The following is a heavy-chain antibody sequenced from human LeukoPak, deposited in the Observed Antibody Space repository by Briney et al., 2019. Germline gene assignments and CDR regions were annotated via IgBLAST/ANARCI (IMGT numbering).Heavy chain of an antibody. CDR3: AQGIAVAGLDS. V-gene: IGHV3-21*01. Sequence: GGSLRLSCAASGFTFSSYSMNWVRQAPGKGLEWVSSISSSSSYIYYADSVKGRFTISRDNAKNSLYLQMNSLRTEDTAVYYCAQGIAVAGLDSWGQGTLVTVSS. D-gene: IGHD6-19*01. CDR1: GFTFSSYS. J-gene: IGHJ4*02. CDR2: ISSSSSYI.